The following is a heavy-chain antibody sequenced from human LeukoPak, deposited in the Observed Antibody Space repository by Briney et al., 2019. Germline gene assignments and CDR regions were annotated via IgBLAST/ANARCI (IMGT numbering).Heavy chain of an antibody. V-gene: IGHV7-4-1*02. CDR2: INTGTGNP. Sequence: ASVKVSCKTSGYSFTSYAMNWVRQAPGQGLEFMGWINTGTGNPTYAQGFTGRFVFSLDTSVSTAYLQISSLKAEDTAVYYCARPWDYDSSGYYYGDYYMDVWGKETTVTVSS. D-gene: IGHD3-22*01. CDR3: ARPWDYDSSGYYYGDYYMDV. CDR1: GYSFTSYA. J-gene: IGHJ6*03.